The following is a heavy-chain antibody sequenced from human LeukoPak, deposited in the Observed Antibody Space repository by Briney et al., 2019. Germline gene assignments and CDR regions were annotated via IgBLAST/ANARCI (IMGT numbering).Heavy chain of an antibody. Sequence: GASVKVSCKASGYTFTSNHIHWVRQAPGQGLEWMGVINPSGDSTSYAQNFQGRVTMTRDTSTSTVYMELSSLRSEDTAVYYCARGGVLRFLEWLLRTYYYYGMDVWGQGTTVTVSS. D-gene: IGHD3-3*01. V-gene: IGHV1-46*01. J-gene: IGHJ6*02. CDR2: INPSGDST. CDR3: ARGGVLRFLEWLLRTYYYYGMDV. CDR1: GYTFTSNH.